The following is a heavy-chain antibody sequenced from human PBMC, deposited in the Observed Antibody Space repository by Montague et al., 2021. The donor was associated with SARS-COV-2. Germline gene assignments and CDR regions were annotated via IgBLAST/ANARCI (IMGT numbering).Heavy chain of an antibody. CDR3: ARAGGFYDYWSGYSSSAGLFDP. J-gene: IGHJ5*02. CDR1: GGSVSSYY. CDR2: IYYSGST. Sequence: SETLSLTCTVSGGSVSSYYWSWIRQSPGKGLQWLGYIYYSGSTDYNPSLKSRVTMSVDTSKNQLSLRLNSVTTADTAVYFCARAGGFYDYWSGYSSSAGLFDPWGQGILVTVSS. D-gene: IGHD3-3*01. V-gene: IGHV4-59*02.